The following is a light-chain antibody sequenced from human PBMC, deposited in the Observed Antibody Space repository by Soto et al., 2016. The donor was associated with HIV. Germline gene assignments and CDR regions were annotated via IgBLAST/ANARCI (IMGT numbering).Light chain of an antibody. CDR3: QQYYNYPYT. J-gene: IGKJ2*01. Sequence: AIQITQSPSSLSAFVGDRVTITCRASQDIRNDLGWYQKKPGKAPKVLISPASNLQSGVPSRFSGGGSGTDFTLTISSLQPEDSATYYCQQYYNYPYTFGQGTKLEIK. V-gene: IGKV1-6*01. CDR1: QDIRND. CDR2: PAS.